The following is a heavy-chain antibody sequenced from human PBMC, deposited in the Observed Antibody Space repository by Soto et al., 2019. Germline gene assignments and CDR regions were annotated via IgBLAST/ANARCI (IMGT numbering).Heavy chain of an antibody. CDR2: INPNSGGT. CDR3: ARGSYSSSWYELENYGMDV. Sequence: ASVKVSCRASGYTFTGYYMHWVRQAPGQGLEWMGWINPNSGGTNYAQKFQGWVTMTRDTSISTAYMELSRLRSDDTAVYYCARGSYSSSWYELENYGMDVWGQGTTVTVSS. CDR1: GYTFTGYY. D-gene: IGHD6-13*01. J-gene: IGHJ6*02. V-gene: IGHV1-2*04.